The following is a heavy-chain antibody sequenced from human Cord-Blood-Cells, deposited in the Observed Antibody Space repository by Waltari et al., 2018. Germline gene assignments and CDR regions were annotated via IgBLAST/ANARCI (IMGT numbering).Heavy chain of an antibody. Sequence: EVQLLESGGGLVQPGGSLRLSCAASGFTFSSYAMSWVRQAPGKGLEWVSAISGSGGSTYYADSVKGRFTISRDNSKNTLYLQMNSLRAEDTAVYYCARLEQLVQDYFDYWGQGTLVTVSS. V-gene: IGHV3-23*01. CDR3: ARLEQLVQDYFDY. D-gene: IGHD6-6*01. CDR2: ISGSGGST. J-gene: IGHJ4*02. CDR1: GFTFSSYA.